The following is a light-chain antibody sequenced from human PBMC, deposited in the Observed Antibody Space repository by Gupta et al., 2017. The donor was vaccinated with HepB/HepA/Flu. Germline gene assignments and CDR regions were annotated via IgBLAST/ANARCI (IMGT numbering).Light chain of an antibody. CDR1: SGSVSTAYS. Sequence: QPVVTQAPSLSVSPGGTVTFTSVLTSGSVSTAYSPSWYQQTPGQAPRTLIYNTNSRSSGVPVRFSGSILGNKAALTITGAQADDESDYYCVLYMGSGIWVFGGGTKLTVL. V-gene: IGLV8-61*01. J-gene: IGLJ3*02. CDR2: NTN. CDR3: VLYMGSGIWV.